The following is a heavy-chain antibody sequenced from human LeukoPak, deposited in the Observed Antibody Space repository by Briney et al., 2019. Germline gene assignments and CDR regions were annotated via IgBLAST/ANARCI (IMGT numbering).Heavy chain of an antibody. CDR2: IPYDGSNK. D-gene: IGHD3-22*01. CDR1: GFTFSSYG. Sequence: GGSLRLSCAASGFTFSSYGMHWARQAPGKGLEWVAVIPYDGSNKYYADSVKGRFTISRDNSKNTLYLQMNSLRAEDTAVYYCAKDRGDYYDSSGYSMDYWGQGTLVTVSS. CDR3: AKDRGDYYDSSGYSMDY. J-gene: IGHJ4*02. V-gene: IGHV3-30*18.